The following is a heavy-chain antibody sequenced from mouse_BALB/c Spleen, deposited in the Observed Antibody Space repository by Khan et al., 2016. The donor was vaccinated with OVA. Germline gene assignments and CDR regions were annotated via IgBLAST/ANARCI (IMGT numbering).Heavy chain of an antibody. V-gene: IGHV9-3-1*01. CDR1: GYTFTNYG. D-gene: IGHD6-1*01. CDR3: ARSASYWFFDV. CDR2: INTYTGEP. J-gene: IGHJ1*01. Sequence: QIQLVQSGPELKKPGETVKISCKASGYTFTNYGMNWVKQAPGKGLKWMGWINTYTGEPTYADDFKGRFAFSLVTSANTAYLQINNLKNGDTATNCGARSASYWFFDVGGAGTTVTVSS.